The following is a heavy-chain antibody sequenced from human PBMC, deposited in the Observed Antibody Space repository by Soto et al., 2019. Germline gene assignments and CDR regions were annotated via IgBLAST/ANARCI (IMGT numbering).Heavy chain of an antibody. V-gene: IGHV3-33*01. J-gene: IGHJ4*02. CDR3: ARDLARGYFELPLRSAGDY. D-gene: IGHD3-9*01. CDR1: GFTFSSYG. Sequence: GGSLRLSCAASGFTFSSYGMHWVRQAPGKGLEWVAVIWYDGSNKYYADSVKGRFTISRDNSKITLYLQMISLRAEDTAVYYCARDLARGYFELPLRSAGDYWGQGTLVTVSS. CDR2: IWYDGSNK.